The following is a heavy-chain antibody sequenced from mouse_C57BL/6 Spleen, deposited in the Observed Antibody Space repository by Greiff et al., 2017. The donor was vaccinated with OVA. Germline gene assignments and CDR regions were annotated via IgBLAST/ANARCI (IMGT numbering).Heavy chain of an antibody. J-gene: IGHJ4*01. CDR2: IYPRDGST. Sequence: QVQLKESGPELVKPGASVKLSCKASGYTFTSYDINWVKQRPGQGLEWIGWIYPRDGSTKYNEKFKGKATLTVDTSSSTAYMELHSLTSEDSAVYFCARGAYYSNSLYAMDYWGQGTSVTVSS. CDR1: GYTFTSYD. V-gene: IGHV1-85*01. D-gene: IGHD2-5*01. CDR3: ARGAYYSNSLYAMDY.